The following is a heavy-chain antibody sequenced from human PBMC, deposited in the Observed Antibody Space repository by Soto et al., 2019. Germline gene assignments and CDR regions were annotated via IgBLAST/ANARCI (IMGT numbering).Heavy chain of an antibody. Sequence: PSETLSLTCSVSGCSINRGGYYWSWIRQHPGKGLEWIGYIYYNGNPYYNPSLKSRVNISIDTSRNQLSLKLTSVTGADTAVYYCAREAPAASDAFDVWGQGTMVTVS. D-gene: IGHD2-2*01. CDR3: AREAPAASDAFDV. CDR2: IYYNGNP. V-gene: IGHV4-31*03. CDR1: GCSINRGGYY. J-gene: IGHJ3*01.